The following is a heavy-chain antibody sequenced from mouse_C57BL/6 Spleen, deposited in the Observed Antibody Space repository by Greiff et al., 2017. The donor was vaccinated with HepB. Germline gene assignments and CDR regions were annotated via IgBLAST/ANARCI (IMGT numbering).Heavy chain of an antibody. CDR2: SRNKANDYTT. J-gene: IGHJ4*01. V-gene: IGHV7-1*01. CDR3: ARDAGSNYYAMDY. CDR1: GFTFSDFY. D-gene: IGHD1-1*01. Sequence: EVQLVESGGGLVQSGRSLRLSCATSGFTFSDFYMEWVRQAPGKGLEWIAASRNKANDYTTEYSASVKGRFIVSRDTSQSILYLQMNALRAEDTAIYYCARDAGSNYYAMDYWGQGTSVTVSS.